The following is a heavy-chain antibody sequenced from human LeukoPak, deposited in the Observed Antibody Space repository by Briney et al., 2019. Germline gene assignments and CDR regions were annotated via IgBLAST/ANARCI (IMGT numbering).Heavy chain of an antibody. CDR2: ISYDGSNK. V-gene: IGHV3-30-3*01. CDR3: ARDQTSVATMPSTGDDY. CDR1: GFTFSSYA. Sequence: GRSLRLSCAASGFTFSSYAMHWVRQAPGKGLEWVAVISYDGSNKYFADSVKGRFTISRDNSKNTLYLQMNILRAEDAAVYYCARDQTSVATMPSTGDDYWGQGTLVTVSS. J-gene: IGHJ4*02. D-gene: IGHD5-24*01.